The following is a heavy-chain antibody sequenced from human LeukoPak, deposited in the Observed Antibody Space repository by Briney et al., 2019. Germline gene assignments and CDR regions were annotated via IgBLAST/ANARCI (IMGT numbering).Heavy chain of an antibody. Sequence: GASVKVSCKASGYTFTSYDINWVRQATGQGLEWMGWMNPNSGNTGYAQKFQGRVTMTRNTSISTAYMELSSLRSEDTAVYYCARGFRIVVVPAAKGVYYYMDVWGKGTTVTVSS. J-gene: IGHJ6*03. V-gene: IGHV1-8*01. CDR3: ARGFRIVVVPAAKGVYYYMDV. CDR2: MNPNSGNT. D-gene: IGHD2-2*01. CDR1: GYTFTSYD.